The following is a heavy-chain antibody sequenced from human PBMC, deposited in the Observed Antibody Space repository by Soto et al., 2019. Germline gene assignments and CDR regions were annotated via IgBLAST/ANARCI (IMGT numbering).Heavy chain of an antibody. Sequence: SETLSLTCTVSGGSISSGDYYWSWIRQPPGKGLEWIGYIYYSGSTYYNPSLKSRVTISVDTSKNQFSLKLSSVTAADTAVYYCARDVLVPAAMGYGMDVWGQGTTVTVSS. J-gene: IGHJ6*02. V-gene: IGHV4-30-4*01. D-gene: IGHD2-2*01. CDR3: ARDVLVPAAMGYGMDV. CDR2: IYYSGST. CDR1: GGSISSGDYY.